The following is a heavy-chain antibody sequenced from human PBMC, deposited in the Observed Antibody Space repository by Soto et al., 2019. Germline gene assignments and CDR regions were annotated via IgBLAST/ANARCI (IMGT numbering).Heavy chain of an antibody. V-gene: IGHV1-46*01. D-gene: IGHD2-21*01. CDR3: ARDRPHTWLDP. Sequence: ASVKVSCKASGYTLTSYYIQWVRQAPGQGLEWVAMINPRDGSTNYAQMFQGRITLTRDTSTSIVYMEISSLRTEDTALYYCARDRPHTWLDPWGQGTLVTVS. CDR1: GYTLTSYY. J-gene: IGHJ5*02. CDR2: INPRDGST.